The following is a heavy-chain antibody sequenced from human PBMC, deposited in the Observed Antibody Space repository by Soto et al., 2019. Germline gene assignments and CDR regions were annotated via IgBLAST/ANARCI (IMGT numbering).Heavy chain of an antibody. J-gene: IGHJ6*02. D-gene: IGHD5-12*01. V-gene: IGHV4-30-2*01. CDR1: GGSISSGGYS. CDR2: IYHSGST. CDR3: ARGVAGYDYYYYYGMDV. Sequence: SETLSLTCAVSGGSISSGGYSWSWIRQPPGKGLEWIGYIYHSGSTYYNPSLKSRVTISVDRSKNQFSLKLSSVTAADTAVYYCARGVAGYDYYYYYGMDVWGQGTTVNVSS.